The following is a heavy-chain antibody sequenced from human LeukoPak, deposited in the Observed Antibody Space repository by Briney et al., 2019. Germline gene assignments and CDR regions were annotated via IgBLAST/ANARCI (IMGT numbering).Heavy chain of an antibody. CDR3: ARVGSGTWFDT. D-gene: IGHD3-16*01. CDR2: IYYSGST. CDR1: GGSISSYY. Sequence: SETLSLTCTVSGGSISSYYWSWIRQPPGKGLEWIGHIYYSGSTNYNPSLKSRATISVDTSKNQFPLKLRSVTAADTAVYYCARVGSGTWFDTWGQGTLVTVSS. J-gene: IGHJ5*02. V-gene: IGHV4-59*01.